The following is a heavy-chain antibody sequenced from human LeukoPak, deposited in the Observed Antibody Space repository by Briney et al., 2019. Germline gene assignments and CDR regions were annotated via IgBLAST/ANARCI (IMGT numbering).Heavy chain of an antibody. V-gene: IGHV3-66*02. CDR2: SYSGGST. CDR3: ARGVIRGIDAFNI. J-gene: IGHJ3*02. Sequence: GGSLRLSCAASGFTVSSNYISWVRQAPGKGLECVSVSYSGGSTDYADSVKGRFTISRDNSKNTLYLQMNSLRTEDTAVYYCARGVIRGIDAFNIWGQGTMVTVSS. D-gene: IGHD3-10*01. CDR1: GFTVSSNY.